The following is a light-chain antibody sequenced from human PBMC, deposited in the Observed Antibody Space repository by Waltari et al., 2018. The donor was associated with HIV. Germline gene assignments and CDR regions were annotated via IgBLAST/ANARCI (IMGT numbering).Light chain of an antibody. CDR3: ATWDDSLRGRV. J-gene: IGLJ3*02. Sequence: QSVLTQPPSASGTPGQRVSISCPGTDCNIGRHPVNWYQHLPGTAPKLLMYNNNDRPSGFPDRFSGSKSGTSASLAISGLQSDDEANYYCATWDDSLRGRVFGGGTKLTVL. CDR1: DCNIGRHP. V-gene: IGLV1-44*01. CDR2: NNN.